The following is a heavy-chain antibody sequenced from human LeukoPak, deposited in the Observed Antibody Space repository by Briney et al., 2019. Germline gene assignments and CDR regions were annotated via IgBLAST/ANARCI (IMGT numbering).Heavy chain of an antibody. Sequence: PSDTLSLTCAVYGVSFSGYYWNWIRQAPEKGLEWIGEINHSGSTNYNPSLKSRVTMSVDTSRNQFSLRLSSVTAADTAVYYCTRYCDYLWGSHRYTPTFDSWGQGTLVTVSS. CDR1: GVSFSGYY. J-gene: IGHJ4*02. CDR2: INHSGST. CDR3: TRYCDYLWGSHRYTPTFDS. V-gene: IGHV4-34*01. D-gene: IGHD3-16*02.